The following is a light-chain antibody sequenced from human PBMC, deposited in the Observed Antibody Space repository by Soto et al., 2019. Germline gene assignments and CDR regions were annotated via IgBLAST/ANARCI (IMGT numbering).Light chain of an antibody. CDR2: KAS. J-gene: IGKJ1*01. CDR3: QHSNSYSEA. CDR1: QTISSW. V-gene: IGKV1-5*03. Sequence: DIQMTQSPATLSGSVGDRVTITCRASQTISSWLAWYQQKPGKAPKLLIYKASTLKSGVPSRFSGSGSGTEFTLNLSSLQPDDFATYYCQHSNSYSEAFGQGTKVELK.